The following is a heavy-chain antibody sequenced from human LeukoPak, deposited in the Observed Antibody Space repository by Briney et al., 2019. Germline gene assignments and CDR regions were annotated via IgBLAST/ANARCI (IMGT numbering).Heavy chain of an antibody. CDR3: ARGALIVVPAAIPTHP. J-gene: IGHJ5*02. D-gene: IGHD2-2*01. V-gene: IGHV1-2*02. CDR2: INPNSGGT. Sequence: AXVKVSCKASGYTYTGYYMHWVRQAPGQGLEWMGWINPNSGGTNYAQKFQGRVTMTRDTSISTAYMELSRLRSDDTAVYYCARGALIVVPAAIPTHPWGQGTLVTVSS. CDR1: GYTYTGYY.